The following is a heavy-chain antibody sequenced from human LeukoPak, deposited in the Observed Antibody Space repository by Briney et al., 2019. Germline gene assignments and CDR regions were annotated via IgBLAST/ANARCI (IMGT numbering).Heavy chain of an antibody. Sequence: SVKVSCEASGFTFTGFAVQWVRQARGQRLEWIGWIVVGTGNTNYAQQFQERVTITRDMSTSTAYMELSSLRPEDTAVYYCATTEYGDYAFQHWGQGTLVTVSS. CDR2: IVVGTGNT. CDR3: ATTEYGDYAFQH. V-gene: IGHV1-58*01. CDR1: GFTFTGFA. J-gene: IGHJ1*01. D-gene: IGHD4-17*01.